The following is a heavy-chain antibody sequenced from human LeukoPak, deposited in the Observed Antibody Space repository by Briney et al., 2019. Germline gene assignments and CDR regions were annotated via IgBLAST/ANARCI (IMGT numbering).Heavy chain of an antibody. V-gene: IGHV4-59*01. CDR2: IYYSGST. D-gene: IGHD3-10*01. CDR3: ARDYGSGSYRYYGMDV. Sequence: SETLSLTCTVSGGSISSYYWTWIRQPPGKGLEWIGNIYYSGSTNYNPSLKSRVTISVDTSKNQFSLKLSSVTAADTAVYYCARDYGSGSYRYYGMDVWGQGTTVTVSS. CDR1: GGSISSYY. J-gene: IGHJ6*02.